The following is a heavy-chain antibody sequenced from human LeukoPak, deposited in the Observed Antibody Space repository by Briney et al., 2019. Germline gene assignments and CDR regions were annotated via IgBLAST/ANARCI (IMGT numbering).Heavy chain of an antibody. CDR1: GGTFSSYA. Sequence: ASVKVSCKASGGTFSSYAISWVRQAPGQGLEWMGRIIPILGIANYAQKFQGRVTITADKSTSTAYMELSSLRSEDTAVYYCARLGVPAAMRWSGTSSPNWFDPWGQGTLVTVSS. CDR3: ARLGVPAAMRWSGTSSPNWFDP. V-gene: IGHV1-69*04. D-gene: IGHD2-2*01. J-gene: IGHJ5*02. CDR2: IIPILGIA.